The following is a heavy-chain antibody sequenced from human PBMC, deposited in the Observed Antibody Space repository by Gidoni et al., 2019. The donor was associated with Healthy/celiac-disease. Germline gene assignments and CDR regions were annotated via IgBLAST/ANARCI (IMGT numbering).Heavy chain of an antibody. CDR2: IIPIFGTP. Sequence: QVQLVQSGAEVKKPGSSVKVSCKASGGTFSSYALSWVRQAPGQGLEWMGGIIPIFGTPNYAQKFQGRVTITADESTSTAYMELSSLRSEDTAVYYCARERRGFHCSGGSCYFDYWGQGTLVTVSS. CDR3: ARERRGFHCSGGSCYFDY. D-gene: IGHD2-15*01. V-gene: IGHV1-69*01. J-gene: IGHJ4*02. CDR1: GGTFSSYA.